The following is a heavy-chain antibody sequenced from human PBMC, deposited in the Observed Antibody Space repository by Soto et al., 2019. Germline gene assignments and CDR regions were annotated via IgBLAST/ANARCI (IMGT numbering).Heavy chain of an antibody. CDR3: ARDSDGREFDYDILTGYYFDAGMDV. D-gene: IGHD3-9*01. V-gene: IGHV3-48*02. CDR2: ISSSSSTI. Sequence: HPGGSLRLSCAASGFTFSSYSMNWVRQAPGKGLEWVSYISSSSSTIYYADSVKGRFTISRDNAKNSLYLQMNSLRDEDTAVYYCARDSDGREFDYDILTGYYFDAGMDVWGQGTTVTVSS. J-gene: IGHJ6*02. CDR1: GFTFSSYS.